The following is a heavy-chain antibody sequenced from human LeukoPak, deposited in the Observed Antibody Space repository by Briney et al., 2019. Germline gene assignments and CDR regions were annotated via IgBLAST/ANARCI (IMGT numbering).Heavy chain of an antibody. V-gene: IGHV3-7*05. J-gene: IGHJ4*02. D-gene: IGHD3-10*01. Sequence: GGSLRLSCVGSGFSISNHQMNWVRHAPGKGLEWVAKIKQDGGEKHYMDSVKGRFTISGDNAKNSLFLQMTSLRVEDTAVYYCARWYSGSGGWVLDYWGQGTLVTVSS. CDR1: GFSISNHQ. CDR2: IKQDGGEK. CDR3: ARWYSGSGGWVLDY.